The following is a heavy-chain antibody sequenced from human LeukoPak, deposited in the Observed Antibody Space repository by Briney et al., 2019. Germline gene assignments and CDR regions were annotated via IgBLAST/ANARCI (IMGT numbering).Heavy chain of an antibody. J-gene: IGHJ4*02. D-gene: IGHD1-7*01. CDR1: EFTFSSYS. CDR3: GIEGAGTTGGFDY. Sequence: GGSLRLSCAASEFTFSSYSMNWVRQAPGKGLEWVSSISSSSSYIYYADSVKGRFTISIDNAKNSLYLQMNSLRAEDTAVYYCGIEGAGTTGGFDYWGQGTLVTVSS. V-gene: IGHV3-21*01. CDR2: ISSSSSYI.